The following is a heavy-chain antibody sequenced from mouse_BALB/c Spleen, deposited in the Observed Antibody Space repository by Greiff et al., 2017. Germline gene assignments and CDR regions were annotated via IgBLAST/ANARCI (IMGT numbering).Heavy chain of an antibody. Sequence: EVQLVESGGGLVKPGGSLKLSCAASGFTFSSYAMSWVRQTPEKRLEWVASISSGGSTYYPDSVKGRFTISRDNARNILYLQMSSLRSEDTAMYYCARDHWFAYWGQGTLVTVSA. V-gene: IGHV5-6-5*01. CDR2: ISSGGST. J-gene: IGHJ3*01. CDR3: ARDHWFAY. CDR1: GFTFSSYA.